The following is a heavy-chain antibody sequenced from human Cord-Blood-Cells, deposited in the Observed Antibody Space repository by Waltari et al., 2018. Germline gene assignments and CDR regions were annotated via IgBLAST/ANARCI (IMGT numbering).Heavy chain of an antibody. D-gene: IGHD3-16*02. CDR3: ARLATFGGVIVDY. CDR1: GSTISRSSYY. V-gene: IGHV4-39*01. J-gene: IGHJ4*02. Sequence: LQQKKTEPGLIKPYETMYITSTETGSTISRSSYYWSWIRQPPGKGLEWIGSIYYSGSTYYNPSLKSRVTISVDTSKNQFSLKLSSVTAADTAVYYCARLATFGGVIVDYWGQGTLVTVSS. CDR2: IYYSGST.